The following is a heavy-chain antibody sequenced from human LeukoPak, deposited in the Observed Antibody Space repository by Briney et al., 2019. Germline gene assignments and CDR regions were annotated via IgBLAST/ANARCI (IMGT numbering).Heavy chain of an antibody. V-gene: IGHV3-48*03. CDR3: VSLGYSSSWYSPFYYYYYMDV. CDR2: ISSSGSTI. J-gene: IGHJ6*03. Sequence: GGSLRLSCAASGFTFSIYEVNWLRQAPGKGLEWGAYISSSGSTIYYAHSVKGRFTIYRDNSKNTLYLQMNSLRAEDTAVYYCVSLGYSSSWYSPFYYYYYMDVWGKGTTVTVSS. D-gene: IGHD6-13*01. CDR1: GFTFSIYE.